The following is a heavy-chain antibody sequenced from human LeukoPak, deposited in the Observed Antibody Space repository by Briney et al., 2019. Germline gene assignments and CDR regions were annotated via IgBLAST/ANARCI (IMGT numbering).Heavy chain of an antibody. CDR1: GYPFTSYG. D-gene: IGHD1-20*01. V-gene: IGHV1-18*01. Sequence: GASVKVSCKASGYPFTSYGIVWVRQAPGQGLEWMGWISAYSGHTNYAQKFQGRVTMTRDTSTSTVYMELSSLRSEDTAVYYCARAPITGTNLDGSEDIWGQGTMVTVSS. CDR2: ISAYSGHT. J-gene: IGHJ3*02. CDR3: ARAPITGTNLDGSEDI.